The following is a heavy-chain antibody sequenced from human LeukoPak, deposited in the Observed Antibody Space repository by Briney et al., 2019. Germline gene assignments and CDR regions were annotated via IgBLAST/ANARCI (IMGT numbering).Heavy chain of an antibody. CDR1: GFTFSSYS. CDR3: AGSITMIVVVPFDY. J-gene: IGHJ4*02. Sequence: GGSLRLSCAASGFTFSSYSMNWVRQAPGKGLGWVSYISSSSSTIYYADSVKGRFTISRDNAKNSLYLQMNSLRAEDTAVYYCAGSITMIVVVPFDYWGQGTLVTVSS. CDR2: ISSSSSTI. D-gene: IGHD3-22*01. V-gene: IGHV3-48*01.